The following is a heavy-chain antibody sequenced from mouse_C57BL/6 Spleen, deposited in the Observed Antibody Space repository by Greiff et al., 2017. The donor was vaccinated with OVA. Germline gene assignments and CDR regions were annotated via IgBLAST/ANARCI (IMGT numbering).Heavy chain of an antibody. CDR1: GYSITSGYD. Sequence: EVKLVESGPGMVKPSQSLSLTCTVTGYSITSGYDWHWIRHFPGNKLEWMGYISYSGSTNYNPSLKSRISITHDTSKNHFFLKLNSVTTEDTATYYCASLGFRYAMDYWGQGTSVTVSS. J-gene: IGHJ4*01. CDR3: ASLGFRYAMDY. CDR2: ISYSGST. V-gene: IGHV3-1*01.